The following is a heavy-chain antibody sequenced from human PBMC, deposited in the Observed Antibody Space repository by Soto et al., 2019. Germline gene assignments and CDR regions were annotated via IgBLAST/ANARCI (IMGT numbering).Heavy chain of an antibody. D-gene: IGHD6-19*01. CDR3: ASPGIAVAGPESIAFDI. J-gene: IGHJ3*02. Sequence: PSETLSLTCAVYGGSFSGYYWSWIRQPPGKGLEWIGEINHSGSTNYNPSLKSRVTISVDTSKNQFSLKLSSVTAADTAVYYCASPGIAVAGPESIAFDIWGQGTMVTVSS. CDR1: GGSFSGYY. V-gene: IGHV4-34*01. CDR2: INHSGST.